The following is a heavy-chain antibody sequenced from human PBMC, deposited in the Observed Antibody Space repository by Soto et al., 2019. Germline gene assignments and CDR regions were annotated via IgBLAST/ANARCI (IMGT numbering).Heavy chain of an antibody. V-gene: IGHV3-15*01. Sequence: GGSLRLSCVGSGIKLTDAWMNRVRQAPGKGLEWVGRIKSKVDGGTIDYTASVQGRFTISIDDSKNTLYLEMNSLNTEDTAMYYCTTGGILPWGQGTLVTVSS. CDR2: IKSKVDGGTI. CDR1: GIKLTDAW. J-gene: IGHJ5*02. D-gene: IGHD3-3*02. CDR3: TTGGILP.